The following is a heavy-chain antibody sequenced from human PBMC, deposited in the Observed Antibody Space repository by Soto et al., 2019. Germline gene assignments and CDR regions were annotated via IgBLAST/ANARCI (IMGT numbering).Heavy chain of an antibody. D-gene: IGHD6-19*01. CDR2: ISGSGGST. V-gene: IGHV3-23*01. J-gene: IGHJ4*02. Sequence: GGSLRLSCAASGFTFSSYSMSWVRQAPGKGLEWVSAISGSGGSTYYADSVKGRFTISRDSSKNTLYLQMNSLRAEDTAVYYCAKVRWLVTDYFDYWGQRTLVTVSS. CDR3: AKVRWLVTDYFDY. CDR1: GFTFSSYS.